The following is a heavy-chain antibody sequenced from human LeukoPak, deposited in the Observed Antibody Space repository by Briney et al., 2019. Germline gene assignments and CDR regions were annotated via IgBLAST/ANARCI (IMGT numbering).Heavy chain of an antibody. CDR3: ARVGENYVWGSYRYDAFDI. Sequence: AASVKVSCKASGGTFSSYAISWVRQAPGQGLEWMGGIIPIFGTANYAQKFQGRVTITADESTSTAYMELSSLRSEDTAAYYCARVGENYVWGSYRYDAFDIWGQGTMVTVS. V-gene: IGHV1-69*13. CDR1: GGTFSSYA. CDR2: IIPIFGTA. J-gene: IGHJ3*02. D-gene: IGHD3-16*02.